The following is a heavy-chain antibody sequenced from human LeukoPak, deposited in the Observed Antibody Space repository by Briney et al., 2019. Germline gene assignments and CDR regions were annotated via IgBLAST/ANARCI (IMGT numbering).Heavy chain of an antibody. Sequence: SQTLSLTCTVSGGSISSGGYYWSWIRQHPGKGLEWIGYIYYSGSTYYNPPLKSRVTISVDTSKNQFSLKLSSVTAADTAVYYCARVGYYGSGSYWFDPWGQGTLVTVSS. J-gene: IGHJ5*02. CDR3: ARVGYYGSGSYWFDP. V-gene: IGHV4-31*03. D-gene: IGHD3-10*01. CDR2: IYYSGST. CDR1: GGSISSGGYY.